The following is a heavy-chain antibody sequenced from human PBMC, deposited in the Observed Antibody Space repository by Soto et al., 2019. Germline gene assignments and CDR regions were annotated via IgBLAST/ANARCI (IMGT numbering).Heavy chain of an antibody. CDR2: IYHSGST. J-gene: IGHJ6*02. V-gene: IGHV4-38-2*02. D-gene: IGHD3-10*01. CDR3: ARDSARTYYYYGMDV. CDR1: GYSISSGYY. Sequence: SETLSFTCAVSGYSISSGYYWGWIRQPPGKGLEWIGSIYHSGSTYYNPSLKSRVTISVDTSKNQFSLKPSSVTAADTAVYYCARDSARTYYYYGMDVWGQGTTVTVSS.